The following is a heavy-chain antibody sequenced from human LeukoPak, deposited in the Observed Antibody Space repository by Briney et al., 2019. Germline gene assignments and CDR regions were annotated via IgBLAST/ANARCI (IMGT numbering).Heavy chain of an antibody. CDR2: TYYRSKWYN. CDR1: GDSVSSNSAA. D-gene: IGHD1-20*01. Sequence: SQTLSLTCAISGDSVSSNSAAWEWIRQSPSRGLEWLGRTYYRSKWYNDYAVSVKSRITINPDTSKNQFSLQMNSVTPEDTAVYCCAMYNWNDGRSFGYWGQGTLVAVSS. V-gene: IGHV6-1*01. J-gene: IGHJ4*02. CDR3: AMYNWNDGRSFGY.